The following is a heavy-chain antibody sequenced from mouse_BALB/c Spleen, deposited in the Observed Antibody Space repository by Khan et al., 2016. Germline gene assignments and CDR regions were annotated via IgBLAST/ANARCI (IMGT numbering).Heavy chain of an antibody. J-gene: IGHJ2*01. CDR3: ARLSKLGYFDY. CDR1: DDSITSGY. D-gene: IGHD4-1*01. Sequence: EVQLQESGPSLVKPSQTLSLTCSVTDDSITSGYWNWIRKFPGNKIEYMGYINYNKKIYYNPSLKSRISITRDTSKNQYYMQLNSVTPEDTATYYCARLSKLGYFDYWGQGTTLTVSS. V-gene: IGHV3-8*02. CDR2: INYNKKI.